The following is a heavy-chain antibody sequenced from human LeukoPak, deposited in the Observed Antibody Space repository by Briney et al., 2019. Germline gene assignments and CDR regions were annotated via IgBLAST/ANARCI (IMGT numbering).Heavy chain of an antibody. D-gene: IGHD3-16*01. CDR3: ARDREEKARIGGMDV. J-gene: IGHJ6*02. V-gene: IGHV3-23*01. CDR1: GFSFSSYA. Sequence: AGGSLRLSCAASGFSFSSYAMSWVRQTPGKGLEWVSGISGNGGSTYYADSVKGRFTISRDNAKNSLYLQMNSLRAEDTAIYYCARDREEKARIGGMDVWGQGTTVIVSS. CDR2: ISGNGGST.